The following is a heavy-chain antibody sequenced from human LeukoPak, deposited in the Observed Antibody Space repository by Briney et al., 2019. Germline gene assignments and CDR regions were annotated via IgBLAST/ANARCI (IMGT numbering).Heavy chain of an antibody. V-gene: IGHV4-59*01. D-gene: IGHD6-13*01. J-gene: IGHJ2*01. Sequence: SETLSLTCTVSGGSISSYYWSWIRQPPGKGLEWIGYIYYSGSTNYNPSLKSRVTISVDRSKNQFSLKLSSVTAADTAVYYCXXXYYSSSYDYWYFDLWGRGTLVTVSS. CDR2: IYYSGST. CDR1: GGSISSYY. CDR3: XXXYYSSSYDYWYFDL.